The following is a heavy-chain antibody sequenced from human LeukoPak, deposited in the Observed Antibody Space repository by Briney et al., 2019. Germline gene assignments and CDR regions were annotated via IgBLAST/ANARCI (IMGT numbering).Heavy chain of an antibody. CDR2: INHSGST. Sequence: SETLSLTCAVYGGSFSGYYWSWIRQPPGKGLEWIGEINHSGSTKYNPSLKSRVTISVDTSKNQFSLKLSSVTAADTAVYYCARAPYYYGSGSYLPYYYYGMDVWGQGTTVTVSS. CDR3: ARAPYYYGSGSYLPYYYYGMDV. D-gene: IGHD3-10*01. V-gene: IGHV4-34*01. CDR1: GGSFSGYY. J-gene: IGHJ6*02.